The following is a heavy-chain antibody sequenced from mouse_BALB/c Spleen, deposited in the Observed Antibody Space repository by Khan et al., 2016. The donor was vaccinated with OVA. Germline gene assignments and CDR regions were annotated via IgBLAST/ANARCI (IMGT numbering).Heavy chain of an antibody. V-gene: IGHV3-2*02. CDR2: ISSSGSP. D-gene: IGHD2-3*01. CDR1: GYSITSDYA. Sequence: EVQLQESGPGLVKPSQSLSLTCTVTGYSITSDYAWNWIRQFPGNKLEWMVYISSSGSPNYNQAFKSRFSISRETSKNQFFLQLNSVTTEDTATYYCASDGVRYNYAMDYWGQGTSVTVSS. CDR3: ASDGVRYNYAMDY. J-gene: IGHJ4*01.